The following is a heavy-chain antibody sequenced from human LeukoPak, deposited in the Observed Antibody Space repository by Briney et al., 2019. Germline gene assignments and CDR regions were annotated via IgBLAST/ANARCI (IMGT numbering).Heavy chain of an antibody. Sequence: PGGSLRLSCAASGFTFSSYAMSWVRQAPGKGLEWVSATSGSGGSTYYADSVKGRFTISRDNSKNTLYLQMNSLRAEDTAVYYCALRWDWGPGYFDYWGQGTLVTVSS. CDR1: GFTFSSYA. CDR2: TSGSGGST. D-gene: IGHD7-27*01. J-gene: IGHJ4*02. V-gene: IGHV3-23*01. CDR3: ALRWDWGPGYFDY.